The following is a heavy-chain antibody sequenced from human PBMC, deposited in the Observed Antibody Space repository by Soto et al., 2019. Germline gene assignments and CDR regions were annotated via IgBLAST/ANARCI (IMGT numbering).Heavy chain of an antibody. V-gene: IGHV3-74*03. D-gene: IGHD3-22*01. CDR2: IKNDGSGT. CDR1: GFTFSNYW. CDR3: AKGGPYYYDSSGYYDY. Sequence: GGSLRLSCEASGFTFSNYWMHWVRQAPGKGLVWVSRIKNDGSGTTYADSVKGRFTISRDNSKNTLYLQMNSLRAEDTAVYYCAKGGPYYYDSSGYYDYWGQGTLVTVSS. J-gene: IGHJ4*02.